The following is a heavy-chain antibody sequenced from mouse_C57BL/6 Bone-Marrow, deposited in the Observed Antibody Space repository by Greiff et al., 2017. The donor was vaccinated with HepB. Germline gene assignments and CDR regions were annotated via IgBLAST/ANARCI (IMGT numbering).Heavy chain of an antibody. CDR3: TRGLRYYFDY. J-gene: IGHJ2*01. D-gene: IGHD1-1*01. CDR2: IRNKANNHAT. Sequence: EVQVVESGGGLVQPGGSMKLSCAASGFTFSDAWMDWVRQSPEKGLEWVAEIRNKANNHATYYAESVKGRFTISRDDSKSSVYLQMNSLRAEDTGIYYCTRGLRYYFDYWGQGTTLTVSS. CDR1: GFTFSDAW. V-gene: IGHV6-6*01.